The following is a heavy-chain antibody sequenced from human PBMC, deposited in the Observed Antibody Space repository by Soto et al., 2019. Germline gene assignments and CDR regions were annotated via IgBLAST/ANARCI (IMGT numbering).Heavy chain of an antibody. V-gene: IGHV1-69*13. CDR3: ARVIPRGVGAKAFPRRYYFDY. CDR2: IIPIFGTA. CDR1: GGTFSSYA. D-gene: IGHD1-26*01. J-gene: IGHJ4*02. Sequence: SVKVSCKASGGTFSSYAISWVRQAPGQGLEWMGGIIPIFGTANYAQKFQGRVTITADESTSTAYMELSSLRSEDTAVYYCARVIPRGVGAKAFPRRYYFDYWGQGTLVTVSS.